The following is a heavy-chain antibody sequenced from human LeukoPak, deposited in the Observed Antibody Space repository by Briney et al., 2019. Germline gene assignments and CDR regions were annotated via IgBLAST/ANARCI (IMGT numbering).Heavy chain of an antibody. V-gene: IGHV3-23*01. Sequence: GGSLRLSCAASGFTFSSYAMSWVRQAPGKGLEWVSAISGSGGSTYYADPVKGRSTISRDNSKNTLYLQMNSLRAEDTAVYYCASRYCSGGSCYLDYWGQGTLVTVSS. CDR1: GFTFSSYA. CDR3: ASRYCSGGSCYLDY. CDR2: ISGSGGST. D-gene: IGHD2-15*01. J-gene: IGHJ4*02.